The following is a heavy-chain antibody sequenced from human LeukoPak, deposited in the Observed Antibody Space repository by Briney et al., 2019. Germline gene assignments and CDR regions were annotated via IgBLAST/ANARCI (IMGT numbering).Heavy chain of an antibody. J-gene: IGHJ6*02. Sequence: GGSLRLSCAASGFTFSSYAMSWVRQAPGKGLEWVSAISGSGGSTYYADSVKGRFTISRDNSKNTLYLQMNSLRAEDTAVYYCARMNIVVVPAAAYYYYYGMDVWGQGTTVTVSS. CDR1: GFTFSSYA. CDR3: ARMNIVVVPAAAYYYYYGMDV. V-gene: IGHV3-23*01. D-gene: IGHD2-2*01. CDR2: ISGSGGST.